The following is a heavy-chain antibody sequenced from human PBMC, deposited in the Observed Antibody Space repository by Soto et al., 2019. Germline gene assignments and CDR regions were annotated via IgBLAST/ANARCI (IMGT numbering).Heavy chain of an antibody. CDR1: GGSFSGYY. CDR2: INHSGST. V-gene: IGHV4-34*01. Sequence: ASETLSLTCAVYGGSFSGYYWSWIRQPPGKGLEWIGEINHSGSTNYNPSLKSRVTISVDTSKNQFSLKLSSVTAADTAVYYCARGPLYCGGDCYATRSYYFDYWGQGTLVTVSS. D-gene: IGHD2-21*02. CDR3: ARGPLYCGGDCYATRSYYFDY. J-gene: IGHJ4*02.